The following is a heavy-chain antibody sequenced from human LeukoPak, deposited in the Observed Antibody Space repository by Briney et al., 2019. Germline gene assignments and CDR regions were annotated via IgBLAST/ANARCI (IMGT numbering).Heavy chain of an antibody. J-gene: IGHJ4*02. CDR3: ARAERRRRYFDY. CDR2: FYYSGST. V-gene: IGHV4-39*07. CDR1: GGSISSSSYY. Sequence: PSETLSLTCTVSGGSISSSSYYWGWIRQPPGKGLEWIGSFYYSGSTYYNPSLKSRVTISVDTSKNQFSLKLSSVTAADTAVYYCARAERRRRYFDYWGQGTLVTVSS.